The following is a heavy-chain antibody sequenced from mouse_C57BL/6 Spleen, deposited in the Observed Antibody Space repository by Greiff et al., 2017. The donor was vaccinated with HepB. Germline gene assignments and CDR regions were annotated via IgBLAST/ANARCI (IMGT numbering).Heavy chain of an antibody. J-gene: IGHJ1*03. D-gene: IGHD1-1*01. CDR1: GYTFTSYG. CDR2: IYPRSGNT. Sequence: VKLVESGAELARPGASVKLSCKASGYTFTSYGISWVKQRTGQGLEWIGEIYPRSGNTYYNEKFKGKATLTADKSSSTAYMELRSLTSEDSAVYFCARWDGSSYGYFDVWGTGTTVTVSS. V-gene: IGHV1-81*01. CDR3: ARWDGSSYGYFDV.